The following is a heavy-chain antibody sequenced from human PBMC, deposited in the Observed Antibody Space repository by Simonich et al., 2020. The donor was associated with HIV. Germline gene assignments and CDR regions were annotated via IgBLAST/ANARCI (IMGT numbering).Heavy chain of an antibody. J-gene: IGHJ4*02. Sequence: QVQLQESGPGLLKPSGTLSLTCAVPGGSISSCTWWSWVRQPPGKGLEWIGGIYHSGSTNYNPSLKSRVTISVDKSKNQFSLKLSSVTAADTAVYYCARDSSSLYYFDYWGQGTLVTVSS. CDR3: ARDSSSLYYFDY. CDR2: IYHSGST. D-gene: IGHD6-13*01. CDR1: GGSISSCTW. V-gene: IGHV4-4*02.